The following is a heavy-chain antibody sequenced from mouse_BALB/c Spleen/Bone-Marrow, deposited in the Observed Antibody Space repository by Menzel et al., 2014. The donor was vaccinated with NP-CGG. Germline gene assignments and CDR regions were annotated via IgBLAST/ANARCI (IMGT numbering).Heavy chain of an antibody. CDR2: INPSNGGT. CDR3: TRGRRDAMDY. CDR1: GYTFTSYY. Sequence: QVQLQQSGAELVKPGASVKLSCKASGYTFTSYYMYWVKPRPGQGLEWIGEINPSNGGTNLNEKFKSKATLTVDKSSSTAYMQLSSLTSEDSAVYYCTRGRRDAMDYWGQGTSVTVSS. V-gene: IGHV1S81*02. J-gene: IGHJ4*01.